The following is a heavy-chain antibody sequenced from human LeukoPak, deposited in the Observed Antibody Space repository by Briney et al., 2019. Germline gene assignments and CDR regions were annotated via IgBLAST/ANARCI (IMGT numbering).Heavy chain of an antibody. CDR2: IIPIFGTA. V-gene: IGHV1-69*13. J-gene: IGHJ4*02. Sequence: SVKVSCKASGGTFSSYAISWVRQAPGQGLEWMGGIIPIFGTANYAQKFQGRVTITADESTSTAYMELSSLRPEDTAVYYCARGNYYYDSSGYYYGQFDYWGQGTLVTVSS. D-gene: IGHD3-22*01. CDR3: ARGNYYYDSSGYYYGQFDY. CDR1: GGTFSSYA.